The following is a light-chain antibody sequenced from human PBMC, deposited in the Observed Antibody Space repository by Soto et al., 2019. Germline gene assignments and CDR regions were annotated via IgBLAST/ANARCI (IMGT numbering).Light chain of an antibody. J-gene: IGKJ5*01. CDR3: QQLNSFPFI. V-gene: IGKV1-9*01. Sequence: DIPLTQSPSFLSVSVGDRVTITCRASQAIDTYLAWYQQKPGKAPKLLIYAASLLQSWVPSRFIGSGSGTEFTLTINSLQPEDFASYYCQQLNSFPFIFGQGTRLEIK. CDR1: QAIDTY. CDR2: AAS.